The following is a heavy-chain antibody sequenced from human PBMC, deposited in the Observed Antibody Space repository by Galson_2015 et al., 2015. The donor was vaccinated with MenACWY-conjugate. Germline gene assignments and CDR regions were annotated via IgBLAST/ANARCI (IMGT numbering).Heavy chain of an antibody. V-gene: IGHV3-23*01. CDR1: GFIFSSYA. CDR3: AKTYCSRTNCREPNWYFDL. D-gene: IGHD2-2*01. Sequence: SLRLSCAASGFIFSSYATSWVRQAPGKGLEWVSAMSGSGGSRNYADSVKGRLTISRDNSKNTLYLQVNSLRAEDTAVYYCAKTYCSRTNCREPNWYFDLWGRGTLVTVSS. CDR2: MSGSGGSR. J-gene: IGHJ2*01.